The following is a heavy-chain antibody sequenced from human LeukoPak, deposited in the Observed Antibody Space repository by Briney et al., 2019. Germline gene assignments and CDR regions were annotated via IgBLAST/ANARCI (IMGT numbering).Heavy chain of an antibody. J-gene: IGHJ4*02. D-gene: IGHD5-12*01. Sequence: SETLSLTCTVSGGSISSGGYYWSWIRQHPGTGLEWIGYIYYSGSTYYNPSLKSRVTISVDTSKNQFSLKLSSVTAADTAVYYCAREMATIGGYFDYWGQGTLVTVSS. CDR2: IYYSGST. CDR3: AREMATIGGYFDY. V-gene: IGHV4-31*03. CDR1: GGSISSGGYY.